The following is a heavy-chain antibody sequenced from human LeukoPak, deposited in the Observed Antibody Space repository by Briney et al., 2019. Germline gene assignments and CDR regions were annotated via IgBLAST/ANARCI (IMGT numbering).Heavy chain of an antibody. CDR1: GYTFTSYA. CDR3: AMQQSPMVRGVPYADDAFDI. J-gene: IGHJ3*02. V-gene: IGHV7-4-1*02. CDR2: INTNTGNP. Sequence: WASVKVSCKASGYTFTSYAMNWVRQAPGQGLEWMGWINTNTGNPTYAQGFTGRFVFSLDTSVSTAYLQISSLKAEDTAVYYCAMQQSPMVRGVPYADDAFDIWGQGTMVTVSS. D-gene: IGHD3-10*01.